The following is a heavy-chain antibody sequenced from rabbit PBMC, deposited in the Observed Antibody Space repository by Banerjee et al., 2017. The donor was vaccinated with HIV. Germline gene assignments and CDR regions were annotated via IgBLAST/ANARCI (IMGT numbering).Heavy chain of an antibody. Sequence: TCTASGLDFSSSYWICWVRQAPGKGLEWIACIYAGSSGSTQYANWAKGRFTISKISSTTVTLQMTSLTAADTATYFCARDDAGVVGYDWDLWGQGTLVTVS. CDR3: ARDDAGVVGYDWDL. CDR2: IYAGSSGST. D-gene: IGHD4-2*01. V-gene: IGHV1S45*01. J-gene: IGHJ3*01. CDR1: GLDFSSSYW.